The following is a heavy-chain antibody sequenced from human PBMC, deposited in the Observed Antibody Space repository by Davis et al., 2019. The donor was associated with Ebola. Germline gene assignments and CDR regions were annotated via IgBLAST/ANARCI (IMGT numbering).Heavy chain of an antibody. Sequence: SETLSLTCTVSGGSISSHYWTWIRQPPGKGLEWIGYIYYSGNTNYNPSLKSRVTISVDTSKNQFSLKLMSVTAADTAMYYCVRDRYGYNSWGFDLWGRGTLITVSS. CDR2: IYYSGNT. J-gene: IGHJ2*01. CDR3: VRDRYGYNSWGFDL. V-gene: IGHV4-59*11. CDR1: GGSISSHY. D-gene: IGHD5-24*01.